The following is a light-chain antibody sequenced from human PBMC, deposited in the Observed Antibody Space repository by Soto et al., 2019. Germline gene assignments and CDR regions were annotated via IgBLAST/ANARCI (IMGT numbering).Light chain of an antibody. CDR2: AAS. Sequence: EIVLPQSPGTLPSSPSGRATLSCRCSPPVTSSFLPSYQHTTGQPPTILIYAASSRATGIPDRFRGSGSGTDFNLTISRLEPEDFAVYYCQKYGTSPQTCGQGTQVDTK. V-gene: IGKV3-20*01. CDR3: QKYGTSPQT. J-gene: IGKJ1*01. CDR1: PPVTSSF.